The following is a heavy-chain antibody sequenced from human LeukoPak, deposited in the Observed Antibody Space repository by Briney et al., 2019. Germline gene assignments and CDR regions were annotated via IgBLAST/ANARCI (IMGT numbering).Heavy chain of an antibody. J-gene: IGHJ4*02. CDR2: ISSSRNSI. V-gene: IGHV3-48*04. CDR3: ARAPTDDYGDYSFDY. CDR1: GFTFSSYS. Sequence: GGSLRLSFAASGFTFSSYSMNWVRQAPGKGLEWVSYISSSRNSIYYADSVKGRFTISRDNAKNSLYLQMNSLRAEDTAVYYCARAPTDDYGDYSFDYWGQGTLVTVSS. D-gene: IGHD4-17*01.